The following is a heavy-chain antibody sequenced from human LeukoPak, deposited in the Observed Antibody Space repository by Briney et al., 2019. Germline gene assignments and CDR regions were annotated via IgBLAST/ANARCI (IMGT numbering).Heavy chain of an antibody. J-gene: IGHJ3*02. CDR3: ARDGDSSGYYAAFDI. D-gene: IGHD3-22*01. CDR2: ISSSSSII. V-gene: IGHV3-48*02. CDR1: GFTFSNYW. Sequence: GGSLRLSCAASGFTFSNYWMHWVRQAPGKGLEWVSYISSSSSIIYYADSVKGRFTISRDNAKNSLYLQMNSLRDEDTAVYYCARDGDSSGYYAAFDIWGQGTMVTVSS.